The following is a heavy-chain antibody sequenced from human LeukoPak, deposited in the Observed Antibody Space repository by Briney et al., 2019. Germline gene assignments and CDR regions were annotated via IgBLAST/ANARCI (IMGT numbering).Heavy chain of an antibody. J-gene: IGHJ5*02. D-gene: IGHD5-18*01. V-gene: IGHV1-18*01. CDR1: GYTFTSYD. CDR3: ARRIRGYSYGHNWFDP. Sequence: GASVKVSCKASGYTFTSYDINWVRQATGQGLEWMGWMNPNSGNTNYAQKLQGRVTMTTDTSTSTAYMELRSLRSDDTAVYYCARRIRGYSYGHNWFDPWGQGTLVTVSS. CDR2: MNPNSGNT.